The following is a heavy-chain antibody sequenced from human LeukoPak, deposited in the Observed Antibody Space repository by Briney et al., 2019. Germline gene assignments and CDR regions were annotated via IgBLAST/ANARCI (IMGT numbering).Heavy chain of an antibody. V-gene: IGHV4-61*02. D-gene: IGHD2-2*01. CDR2: IYTSGST. CDR1: GGSISSGSYY. J-gene: IGHJ6*03. CDR3: ATNRIVVPAAMGGYYYYYMDV. Sequence: SETLSLTCTVSGGSISSGSYYWSWIRQPAGKGLEWIGRIYTSGSTNYNPSLKSRVTISVDTSKNQFSLKLSSVTAADTAVYYCATNRIVVPAAMGGYYYYYMDVWGKGTTVTVSS.